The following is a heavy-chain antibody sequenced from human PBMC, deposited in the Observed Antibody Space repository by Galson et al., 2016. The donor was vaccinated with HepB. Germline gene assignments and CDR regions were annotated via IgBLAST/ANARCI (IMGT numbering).Heavy chain of an antibody. CDR2: IFYSGAT. V-gene: IGHV4-59*01. J-gene: IGHJ5*02. CDR3: ARGGASSRWLFP. Sequence: ETLSLSCTVSGGSITNYYWSWLRQPPGKGLAWIGYIFYSGATKYNASLESRLTISVDTSKNQFSLKLSSVTAADTAVYYGARGGASSRWLFPWGQGTLVTVSS. CDR1: GGSITNYY. D-gene: IGHD3-22*01.